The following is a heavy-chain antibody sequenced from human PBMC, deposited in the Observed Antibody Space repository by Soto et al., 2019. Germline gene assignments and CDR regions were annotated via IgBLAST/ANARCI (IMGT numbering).Heavy chain of an antibody. J-gene: IGHJ5*02. CDR1: GFTFNTYD. CDR2: ITTSSAYI. Sequence: EVQLVESGGGLVKPGGSLRLSCAASGFTFNTYDMNWVRQAPGKGLEWVSSITTSSAYIYYADSLKGRITISRDNAKNSLFLQMNSLRAEDTAVYYCVRSGTARLIRHRWFDTWGQGTLVTVSS. D-gene: IGHD3-16*01. CDR3: VRSGTARLIRHRWFDT. V-gene: IGHV3-21*01.